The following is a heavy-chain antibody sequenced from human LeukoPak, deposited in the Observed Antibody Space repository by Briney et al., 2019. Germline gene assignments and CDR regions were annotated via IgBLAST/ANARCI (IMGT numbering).Heavy chain of an antibody. V-gene: IGHV3-7*01. D-gene: IGHD3-3*01. J-gene: IGHJ3*02. CDR1: GFTFSSYW. Sequence: GGSLRLSCAASGFTFSSYWMSWVRQAPGKGLEWVANIKQDGSEKYYVDSVKGRLTISRDNPKNSLYLQMNSLRAEDTAVYYCASFDFWSGFSPRAFDIWGQGTMVTVSS. CDR3: ASFDFWSGFSPRAFDI. CDR2: IKQDGSEK.